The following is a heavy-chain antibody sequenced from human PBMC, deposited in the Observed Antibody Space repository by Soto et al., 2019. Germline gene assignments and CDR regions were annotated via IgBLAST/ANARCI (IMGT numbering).Heavy chain of an antibody. J-gene: IGHJ4*02. CDR3: AASYGSGYRAFDS. Sequence: QVQLVQSGAEVKKPGSSVKVSCKASGDTFSFYTINWVRQAPGLGLEWMGRVNPIVSMSNYAQKFQGRVTIPADKSTNTAYMQLSSLRSEDTAIYYCAASYGSGYRAFDSWGQGALVTVSS. V-gene: IGHV1-69*02. CDR2: VNPIVSMS. CDR1: GDTFSFYT. D-gene: IGHD3-10*01.